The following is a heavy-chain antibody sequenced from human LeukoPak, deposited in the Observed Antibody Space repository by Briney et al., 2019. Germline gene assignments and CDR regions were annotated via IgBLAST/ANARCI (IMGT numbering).Heavy chain of an antibody. CDR1: GFTFSSYW. Sequence: GGSLRLSCAASGFTFSSYWMSWVRQAPGKGLEWVANIKQDGSEKYYVDSVKGRFTISRDNAKNSLYLQMNSLRAEDTAVYYCARDLHVLLWFGELSHAFDIWGQGTMVTVSS. CDR2: IKQDGSEK. J-gene: IGHJ3*02. CDR3: ARDLHVLLWFGELSHAFDI. D-gene: IGHD3-10*01. V-gene: IGHV3-7*01.